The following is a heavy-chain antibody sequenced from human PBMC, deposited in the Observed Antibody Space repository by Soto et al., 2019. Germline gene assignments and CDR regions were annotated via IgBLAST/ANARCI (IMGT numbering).Heavy chain of an antibody. CDR2: ISYDGSNK. J-gene: IGHJ4*02. CDR1: GFTFSNYG. Sequence: QVQLVESGGGVVQPGRSLRLSCAASGFTFSNYGMHWVRQAPGKGLEWVAVISYDGSNKYYADSVKGRFTISRDNSKNTLYLQMNSLRAEDTAVYYCARQYYFDSFDYWGQGTLVTVSS. CDR3: ARQYYFDSFDY. D-gene: IGHD3-22*01. V-gene: IGHV3-30*03.